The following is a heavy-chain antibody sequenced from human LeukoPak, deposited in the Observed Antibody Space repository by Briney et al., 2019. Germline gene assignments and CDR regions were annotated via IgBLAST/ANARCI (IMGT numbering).Heavy chain of an antibody. CDR1: GYTFTSYY. Sequence: ASVKVSCKASGYTFTSYYMHWVRQAPGQGLEWMGIINPSGGSTSYAQRFQGRVTMTRDTSTSTVYMELSSLRSDDTAVYYCARIFTVSAPYYYYYMDVWGKGTTVTISS. V-gene: IGHV1-46*01. CDR2: INPSGGST. CDR3: ARIFTVSAPYYYYYMDV. D-gene: IGHD3-10*02. J-gene: IGHJ6*03.